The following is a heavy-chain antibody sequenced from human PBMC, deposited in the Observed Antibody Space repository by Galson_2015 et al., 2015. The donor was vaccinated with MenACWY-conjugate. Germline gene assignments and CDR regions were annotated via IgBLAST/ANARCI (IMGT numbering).Heavy chain of an antibody. CDR1: GGTFSSYT. Sequence: SCKASGGTFSSYTISWVRQAPGEGLEWMGRIIPLVGIANYAQKFQGRVTLTADKSTSTAYMELSSLRSEDTAVYYCATWDSSGRAENWGQGTLVTVAS. J-gene: IGHJ4*02. CDR3: ATWDSSGRAEN. V-gene: IGHV1-69*02. D-gene: IGHD6-19*01. CDR2: IIPLVGIA.